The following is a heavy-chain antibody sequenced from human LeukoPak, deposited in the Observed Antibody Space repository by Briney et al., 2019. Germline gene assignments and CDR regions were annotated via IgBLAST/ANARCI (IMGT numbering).Heavy chain of an antibody. CDR3: AAESERWLLRS. J-gene: IGHJ4*02. CDR1: GGSISSGSYY. Sequence: SQTLSLTCTVSGGSISSGSYYWSWIRQPAGKGLEWIGRIYNSGSTNYNPSLKSRVTIPIDTSKNQFSLKLNSVTAADTAVYYCAAESERWLLRSWGQGTLVTVSS. D-gene: IGHD6-19*01. CDR2: IYNSGST. V-gene: IGHV4-61*02.